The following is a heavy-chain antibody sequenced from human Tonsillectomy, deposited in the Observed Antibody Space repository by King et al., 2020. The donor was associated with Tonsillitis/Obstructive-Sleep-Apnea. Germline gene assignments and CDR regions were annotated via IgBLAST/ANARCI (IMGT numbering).Heavy chain of an antibody. D-gene: IGHD1-26*01. CDR2: INHSGST. J-gene: IGHJ1*01. Sequence: VQLQQWGAGLLKPSETLSLTCAVYGGSFSGYYWSWIRQPPGKGLEWIGEINHSGSTNYNPSLKSRVTIAVDTSKNPFSLKLSSVTAADTAVYYCAREGAVQHWGQGTLVTVSS. V-gene: IGHV4-34*01. CDR3: AREGAVQH. CDR1: GGSFSGYY.